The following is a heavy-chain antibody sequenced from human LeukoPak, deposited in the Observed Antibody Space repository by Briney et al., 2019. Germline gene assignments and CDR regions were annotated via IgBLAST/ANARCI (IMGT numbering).Heavy chain of an antibody. V-gene: IGHV4-34*01. Sequence: SETLSLTCAVYGGSFSGYYWSWIRQPPGKGLEWIGEINHSGSTNYNPSLKSRVTISVDTSKNQFSLKLSSVTAADTAVYYCRTYYYDSSGYYYGDYYYGMDVWGQGTTVTVSS. CDR2: INHSGST. CDR1: GGSFSGYY. CDR3: RTYYYDSSGYYYGDYYYGMDV. D-gene: IGHD3-22*01. J-gene: IGHJ6*02.